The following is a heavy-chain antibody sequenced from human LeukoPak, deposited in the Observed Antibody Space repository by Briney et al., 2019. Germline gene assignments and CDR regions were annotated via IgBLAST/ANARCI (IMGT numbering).Heavy chain of an antibody. Sequence: GGSLRLSCAASGFTFSSYGMHWVRQAPGKGLEWVAVIWYDGSNKYYADSVKGRFTISRDNSKNTLYLQMNSLRAEDTAVYYCAKGWRGTADYWGQGTLATVSS. J-gene: IGHJ4*02. D-gene: IGHD1-26*01. CDR3: AKGWRGTADY. CDR2: IWYDGSNK. CDR1: GFTFSSYG. V-gene: IGHV3-33*06.